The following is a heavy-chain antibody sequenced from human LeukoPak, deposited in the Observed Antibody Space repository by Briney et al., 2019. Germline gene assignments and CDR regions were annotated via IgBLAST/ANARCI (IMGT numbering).Heavy chain of an antibody. J-gene: IGHJ5*02. Sequence: ASVKVSCKASGYTFTSYAMHWVRQAPGQRLEWMGWINAGNGNTEYSQKFQGRVTITRDTSASTAYMELSSLRSEDTAVYYCARAPTPAPYSSGWYRGNWFDPWGQGTLVTVSS. CDR1: GYTFTSYA. D-gene: IGHD6-19*01. CDR2: INAGNGNT. V-gene: IGHV1-3*01. CDR3: ARAPTPAPYSSGWYRGNWFDP.